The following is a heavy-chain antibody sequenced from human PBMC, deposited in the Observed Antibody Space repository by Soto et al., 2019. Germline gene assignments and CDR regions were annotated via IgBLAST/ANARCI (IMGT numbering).Heavy chain of an antibody. J-gene: IGHJ4*02. CDR1: GFTFSSYA. D-gene: IGHD3-22*01. V-gene: IGHV3-23*01. CDR3: AKHRFPYDSSGSPYFDY. CDR2: ISGSGGST. Sequence: GESLKISCAASGFTFSSYAMSWVRQAPGKGLEWVSAISGSGGSTYYADSVKGPFTISRDNSKNTLYLQMNSLRAEDTAVYYCAKHRFPYDSSGSPYFDYWGQGTLVTVSS.